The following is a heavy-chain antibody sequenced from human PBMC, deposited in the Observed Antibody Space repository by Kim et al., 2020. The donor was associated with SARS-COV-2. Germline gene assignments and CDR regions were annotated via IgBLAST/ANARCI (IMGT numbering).Heavy chain of an antibody. V-gene: IGHV1-69*01. CDR3: ARYYQDYDSSGYYTFDY. J-gene: IGHJ4*02. D-gene: IGHD3-22*01. Sequence: FQGRVTITADESTSTAYMELSSLRSEDTAVYYCARYYQDYDSSGYYTFDYWGQGTLVTVSS.